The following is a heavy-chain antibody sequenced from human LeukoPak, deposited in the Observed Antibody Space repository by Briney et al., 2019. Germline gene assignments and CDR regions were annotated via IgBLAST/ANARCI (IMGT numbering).Heavy chain of an antibody. CDR2: ISGSVGST. V-gene: IGHV3-23*01. Sequence: GGSLRLSCAASGFSFSSYAMSWVRQAPGEGLGWVSAISGSVGSTYYADSVKGPFTISRDNSKNTLYLQMNSLRAEDTAVYYCGYGDYYYYCMDVWGQGTTVTVSS. J-gene: IGHJ6*02. D-gene: IGHD4-17*01. CDR3: GYGDYYYYCMDV. CDR1: GFSFSSYA.